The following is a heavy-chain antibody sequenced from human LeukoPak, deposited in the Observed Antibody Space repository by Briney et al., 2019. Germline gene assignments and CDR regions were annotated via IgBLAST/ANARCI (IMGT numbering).Heavy chain of an antibody. CDR3: ARDASGYCHMDV. CDR1: GGSISSDGYY. Sequence: SETLSLTCTASGGSISSDGYYWSWIRQRPGKGLEWIGYIYYSGSTYYNPSLKSRITISVDTFKNQFSLTLSSVTAADTAVYYCARDASGYCHMDVWGKGTTVTVSS. J-gene: IGHJ6*03. V-gene: IGHV4-31*02. CDR2: IYYSGST. D-gene: IGHD7-27*01.